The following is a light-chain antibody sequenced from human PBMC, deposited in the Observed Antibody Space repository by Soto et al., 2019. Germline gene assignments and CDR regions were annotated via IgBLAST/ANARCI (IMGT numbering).Light chain of an antibody. CDR1: QGLVDYAGNTY. V-gene: IGKV2-30*01. J-gene: IGKJ5*01. CDR3: MQALQTPIT. Sequence: DVVMTQSPLSLPVTLGQPASISCSSSQGLVDYAGNTYLNWFQQRPGQSPRRLIYKVSNRDSGVPDRFSGSGSGTDFTLKISRVEAEDVGVYYCMQALQTPITFGQGTRLEI. CDR2: KVS.